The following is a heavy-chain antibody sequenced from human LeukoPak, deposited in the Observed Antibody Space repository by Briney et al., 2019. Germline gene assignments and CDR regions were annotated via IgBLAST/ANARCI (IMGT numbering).Heavy chain of an antibody. CDR2: ISGSGGST. CDR3: AKSRPGFIVVVPAAQYYFDY. Sequence: PGGSLRLSCAASGFTFSSYAMSWVRQAPGKGLEWVSAISGSGGSTYYADSVKGRFTISRDNSKNTLYLQMNSLRAEDTAVYYCAKSRPGFIVVVPAAQYYFDYWGQGTLVTVSS. J-gene: IGHJ4*02. V-gene: IGHV3-23*01. CDR1: GFTFSSYA. D-gene: IGHD2-2*01.